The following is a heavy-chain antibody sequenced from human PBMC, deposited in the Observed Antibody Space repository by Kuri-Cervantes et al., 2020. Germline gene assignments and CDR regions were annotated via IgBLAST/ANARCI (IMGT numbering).Heavy chain of an antibody. CDR1: GFTFDDYA. Sequence: GGSLRLSCAASGFTFDDYAMHWVRQAPGKGLVWVSRINSDGSSTSYADSVKGRFTISRDNAKNTLYLQMNSLRAEDTAVYYCARCPWFGERAFDIWGQGTMVTVSS. CDR3: ARCPWFGERAFDI. D-gene: IGHD3-10*01. J-gene: IGHJ3*02. V-gene: IGHV3-74*01. CDR2: INSDGSST.